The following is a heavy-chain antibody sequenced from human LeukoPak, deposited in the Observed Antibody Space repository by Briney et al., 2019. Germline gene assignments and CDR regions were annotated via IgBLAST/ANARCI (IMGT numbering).Heavy chain of an antibody. CDR2: INPSGST. D-gene: IGHD7-27*01. V-gene: IGHV4-34*01. Sequence: PSETLSLTCAVYGGSFSGYYWSWIRQPPGKGLEWIGEINPSGSTNYNPSLKSRVTISVDTSKNQFSLKLSSVTAADTAVYYCARGPWVDYWGQGTLVTVSS. CDR1: GGSFSGYY. CDR3: ARGPWVDY. J-gene: IGHJ4*02.